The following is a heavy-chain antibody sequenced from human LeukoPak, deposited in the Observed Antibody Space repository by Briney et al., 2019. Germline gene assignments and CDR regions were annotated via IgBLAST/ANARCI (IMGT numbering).Heavy chain of an antibody. CDR2: ISDSGGST. Sequence: PGGSLRLSCAASRFTFTSYATSWVRQAPGKGLEWVSAISDSGGSTYYADSVKGRFTISRDSSKNTLYLQMNSLRAEDTAVYYCAKRGAEVGATVAPGDYWGQGTLVTVSS. J-gene: IGHJ4*02. CDR3: AKRGAEVGATVAPGDY. V-gene: IGHV3-23*01. CDR1: RFTFTSYA. D-gene: IGHD1-26*01.